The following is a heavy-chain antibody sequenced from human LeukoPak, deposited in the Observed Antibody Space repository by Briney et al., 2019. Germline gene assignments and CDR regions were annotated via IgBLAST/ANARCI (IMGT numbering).Heavy chain of an antibody. CDR2: ISGSGGST. CDR1: GFTFSSYA. V-gene: IGHV3-23*01. CDR3: GKYSYGCGSYLVDY. D-gene: IGHD3-10*01. J-gene: IGHJ4*02. Sequence: PGGSLRLSCAASGFTFSSYAMSWVRQAPGKGLEWVSAISGSGGSTYYADSVKGRFTISRDNSKNTLYLQMNSLRAEDTAVYYYGKYSYGCGSYLVDYWGQGTLVTVSS.